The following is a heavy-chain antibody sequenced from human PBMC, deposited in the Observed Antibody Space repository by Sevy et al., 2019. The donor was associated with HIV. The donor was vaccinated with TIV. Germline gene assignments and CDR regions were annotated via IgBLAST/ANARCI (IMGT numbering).Heavy chain of an antibody. CDR2: IKSKIDGETT. D-gene: IGHD3-22*01. Sequence: GGSLRLSCAVSGFTFSNAWMNWVRQAPGTGLQWVGLIKSKIDGETTHYAAPVKGRFTISRDDSKNTVYLQMNSLKTEDTAVYYCATAPGYYDSSPFDYWGPGTLVTVSS. V-gene: IGHV3-15*01. J-gene: IGHJ4*02. CDR3: ATAPGYYDSSPFDY. CDR1: GFTFSNAW.